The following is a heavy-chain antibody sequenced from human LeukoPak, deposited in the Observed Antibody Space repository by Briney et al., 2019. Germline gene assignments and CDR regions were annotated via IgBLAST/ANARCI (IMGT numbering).Heavy chain of an antibody. Sequence: SETLSLTCAVSGGSISSSNWWSWVRQPPGKGLEWIGEIYYSGSTNYNPSLKSRVTISVDKSKNQFSLKLSSVTAADTAVYYCARDLLAPADYYDSSGDDYWGQGTLVTVSS. D-gene: IGHD3-22*01. CDR1: GGSISSSNW. CDR2: IYYSGST. V-gene: IGHV4-4*02. CDR3: ARDLLAPADYYDSSGDDY. J-gene: IGHJ4*02.